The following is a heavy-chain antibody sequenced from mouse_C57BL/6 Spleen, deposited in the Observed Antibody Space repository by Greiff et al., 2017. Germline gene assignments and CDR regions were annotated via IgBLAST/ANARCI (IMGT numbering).Heavy chain of an antibody. CDR2: IDPSDGYT. D-gene: IGHD1-1*01. Sequence: QVQLQQSGAELVKPGASVKLSCKASGYTFTSYWMQWVKQRPGQGLEWIGGIDPSDGYTNYDQKFKGKATLTVDTSSSTAYLQLSSLTSEDSAVYYCARDTVVPFDYWGQGTTLTVSS. V-gene: IGHV1-50*01. CDR3: ARDTVVPFDY. CDR1: GYTFTSYW. J-gene: IGHJ2*01.